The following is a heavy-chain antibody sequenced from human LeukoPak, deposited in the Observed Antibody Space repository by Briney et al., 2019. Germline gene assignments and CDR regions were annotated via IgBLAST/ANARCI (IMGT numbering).Heavy chain of an antibody. CDR3: ARARLWATLDAAEFDY. CDR1: GFTFSSYA. J-gene: IGHJ4*02. D-gene: IGHD6-25*01. CDR2: IRDSGGST. Sequence: PGGSLRLSCAASGFTFSSYAMSWVRQAPGKGLEWVSGIRDSGGSTFYADSVKGRFTISRDNAKNSLYLQMNSLTAEDTAVYYCARARLWATLDAAEFDYWGQGTLVTVSS. V-gene: IGHV3-23*01.